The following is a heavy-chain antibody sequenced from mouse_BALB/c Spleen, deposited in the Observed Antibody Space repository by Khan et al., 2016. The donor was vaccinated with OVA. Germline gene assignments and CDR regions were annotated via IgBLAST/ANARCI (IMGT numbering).Heavy chain of an antibody. J-gene: IGHJ2*01. Sequence: EVELVESGPGLVKPSQSLSLTCTVTGYSITSDYAWNWIRQFPGNKLEWMGYISYSGNTKYNPSLKSRISITRDTSDHQFFLQLNSVTIEDTATYYCARMYGGDFDYWGQGTTLTVSS. D-gene: IGHD2-10*02. CDR2: ISYSGNT. V-gene: IGHV3-2*02. CDR1: GYSITSDYA. CDR3: ARMYGGDFDY.